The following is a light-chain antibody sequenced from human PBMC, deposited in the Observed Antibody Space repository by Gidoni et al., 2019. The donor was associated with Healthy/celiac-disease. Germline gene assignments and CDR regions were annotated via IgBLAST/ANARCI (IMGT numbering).Light chain of an antibody. CDR2: GNS. V-gene: IGLV1-40*01. CDR3: QSYDSSLSGPYV. CDR1: SSNIWAGYD. Sequence: QSVLTKPPSVSGAPGQRVTISCTGSSSNIWAGYDVHWYQQLPGTAPKLLIYGNSNRPSGVPDRFSGSKSGTSASLAITGLQAEDEADYYCQSYDSSLSGPYVFGTGTKVTVL. J-gene: IGLJ1*01.